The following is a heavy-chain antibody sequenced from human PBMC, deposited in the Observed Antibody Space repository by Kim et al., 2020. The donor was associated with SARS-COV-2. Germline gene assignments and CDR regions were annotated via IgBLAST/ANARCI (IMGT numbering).Heavy chain of an antibody. Sequence: SETLSLTCTVSGVTMTGHYWTWIRQSPGKGLEWIGYIFYSGFTNYNPSLKSRVIMSVDTSKNQFSLKLTSVTAADTAIYYCAGYRERWIWNYFGSWGQ. CDR1: GVTMTGHY. CDR2: IFYSGFT. J-gene: IGHJ4*02. V-gene: IGHV4-59*11. D-gene: IGHD1-1*01. CDR3: AGYRERWIWNYFGS.